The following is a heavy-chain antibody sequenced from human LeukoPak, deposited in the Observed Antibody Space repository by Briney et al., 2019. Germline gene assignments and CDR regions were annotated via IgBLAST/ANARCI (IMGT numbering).Heavy chain of an antibody. CDR3: ARVCDDSSGYYYVGGTAFDI. Sequence: GGSLRLSCAASGFSFISYGMHWVRQAPGKGLEWVAVISYDGSNKYYADSVKGRFTISRDNSKNTLYLQMNSLRAEDTAVYYCARVCDDSSGYYYVGGTAFDIWGQGTMVTVSS. D-gene: IGHD3-22*01. J-gene: IGHJ3*02. V-gene: IGHV3-30*19. CDR2: ISYDGSNK. CDR1: GFSFISYG.